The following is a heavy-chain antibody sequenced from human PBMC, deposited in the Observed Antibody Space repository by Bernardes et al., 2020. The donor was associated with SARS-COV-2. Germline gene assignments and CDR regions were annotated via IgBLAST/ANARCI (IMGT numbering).Heavy chain of an antibody. Sequence: SGPTLVKPRQTLTLTCTCSGFSLSTSGVGVAWIRQPPGKALEWLALIYWDDDDRYSPSLKSRLTITKDTSKKQVVLTMTNMDPGDTATYYCAYRHPELDSSTTRFDYWGQGTLVTVSS. CDR1: GFSLSTSGVG. J-gene: IGHJ4*02. D-gene: IGHD2-2*01. CDR2: IYWDDDD. CDR3: AYRHPELDSSTTRFDY. V-gene: IGHV2-5*02.